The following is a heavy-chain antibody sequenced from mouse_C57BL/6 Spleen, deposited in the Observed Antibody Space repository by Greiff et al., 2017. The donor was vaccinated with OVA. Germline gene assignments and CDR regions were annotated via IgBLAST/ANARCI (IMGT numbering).Heavy chain of an antibody. D-gene: IGHD1-1*01. CDR2: INPNNGGT. CDR3: ARTVVATRYFDV. Sequence: VQLQQSGPELVKPGASVKISCKASGYTFTDYYMNWVKQSHGKSLEWIGDINPNNGGTSYNQKFKGKATLTVDKSSSTAYMELRSLTSEDSAVYYCARTVVATRYFDVWGTGTTVTVSS. J-gene: IGHJ1*03. CDR1: GYTFTDYY. V-gene: IGHV1-26*01.